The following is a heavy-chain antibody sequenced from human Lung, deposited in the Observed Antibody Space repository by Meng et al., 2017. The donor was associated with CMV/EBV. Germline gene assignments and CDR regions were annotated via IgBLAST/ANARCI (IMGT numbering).Heavy chain of an antibody. CDR3: ASLSGYYHDFDY. Sequence: ASVKVSXKASGDTFTSYGFTWVRQAPGQGLEWVGWISAYNDNTNYAQRLQGRVSMTTDTTTSTAYMELRSLRSDDTAVYYCASLSGYYHDFDYWGQGTLVTVSS. J-gene: IGHJ4*02. V-gene: IGHV1-18*01. CDR2: ISAYNDNT. CDR1: GDTFTSYG. D-gene: IGHD3-3*01.